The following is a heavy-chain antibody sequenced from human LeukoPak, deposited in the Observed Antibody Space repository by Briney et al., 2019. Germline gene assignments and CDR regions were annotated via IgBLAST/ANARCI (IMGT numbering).Heavy chain of an antibody. Sequence: GGSLRLSCAASGFRFDDYAMYWVRQSPGKGLEWVSGITWNSGDIGYVDSVRGRFTISRDNAKNSLYLQMNSLRAEDTAVYYCAELGITMIGGVWGKGTTVTISS. CDR3: AELGITMIGGV. V-gene: IGHV3-9*01. J-gene: IGHJ6*04. CDR2: ITWNSGDI. CDR1: GFRFDDYA. D-gene: IGHD3-10*02.